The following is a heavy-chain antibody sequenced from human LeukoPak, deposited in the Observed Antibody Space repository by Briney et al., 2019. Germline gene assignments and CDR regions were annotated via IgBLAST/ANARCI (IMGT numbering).Heavy chain of an antibody. J-gene: IGHJ3*02. CDR2: ISSSSSYI. V-gene: IGHV3-21*01. CDR1: GFPFSSHS. D-gene: IGHD3-10*01. CDR3: ARARDYYGSGSYWSFAFDI. Sequence: GGSPGLFCAASGFPFSSHSMNWVRQAPGKGLELDSSISSSSSYIYYADTVKGRFTISRDNAKNPLYLQMNSLRAEDTAVYYCARARDYYGSGSYWSFAFDIWGQGTMVTVSS.